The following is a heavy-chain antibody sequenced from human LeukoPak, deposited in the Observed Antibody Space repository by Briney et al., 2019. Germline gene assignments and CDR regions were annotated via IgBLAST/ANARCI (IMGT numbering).Heavy chain of an antibody. Sequence: SETLSLTCTVSGGSISSYYWSWIRQPPGKGLEWIGDIYYSGSTNYNPSLKSRVTILVDTSKNQFSLRLSSVTAADTAVYYCARAPWSDCGGDCYLPYWYFDLWGRGTLVTVSS. CDR2: IYYSGST. D-gene: IGHD2-21*02. CDR1: GGSISSYY. V-gene: IGHV4-59*01. CDR3: ARAPWSDCGGDCYLPYWYFDL. J-gene: IGHJ2*01.